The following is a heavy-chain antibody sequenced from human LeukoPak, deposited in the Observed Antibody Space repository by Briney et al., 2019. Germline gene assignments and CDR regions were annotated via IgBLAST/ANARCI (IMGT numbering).Heavy chain of an antibody. CDR1: GFTFSSYG. Sequence: QPGGSLRLSCAASGFTFSSYGMHWVRQAPGKGLEWVAVISYDGSNKYYADSVKGRFTISRDNSENTLYLQMNSLRAEDTAVYYCAKVIRGGYGMDVWGQGTTVTVSS. CDR3: AKVIRGGYGMDV. D-gene: IGHD3-10*01. J-gene: IGHJ6*02. CDR2: ISYDGSNK. V-gene: IGHV3-30*18.